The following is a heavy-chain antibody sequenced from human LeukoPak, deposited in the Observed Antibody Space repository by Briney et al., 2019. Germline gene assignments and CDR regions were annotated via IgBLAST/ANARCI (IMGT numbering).Heavy chain of an antibody. CDR3: ATLHFYAMGV. CDR2: INHNGNVN. Sequence: GGSLRLSCAASGFTFSSHWMNWARQAPGKGLEWVASINHNGNVNYYVDSVKGRFTISMDNTKNSLYLQVNSLRAEDTAMYYCATLHFYAMGVWGQGTTVTVSS. J-gene: IGHJ6*02. V-gene: IGHV3-7*03. CDR1: GFTFSSHW.